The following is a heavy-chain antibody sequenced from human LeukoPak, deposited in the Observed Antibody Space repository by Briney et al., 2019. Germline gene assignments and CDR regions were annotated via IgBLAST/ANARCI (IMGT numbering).Heavy chain of an antibody. Sequence: PSETLSLTCAVSGGSISSYYWSWIRQPPGKGLEWIGYIYYSGSTNYNPSLKSRVTISVDTSKNQFSLKLSSVTAADTAVYYCASYSYYYDSSGYFDYWGQGTLVTVSS. CDR3: ASYSYYYDSSGYFDY. CDR2: IYYSGST. CDR1: GGSISSYY. V-gene: IGHV4-59*01. J-gene: IGHJ4*02. D-gene: IGHD3-22*01.